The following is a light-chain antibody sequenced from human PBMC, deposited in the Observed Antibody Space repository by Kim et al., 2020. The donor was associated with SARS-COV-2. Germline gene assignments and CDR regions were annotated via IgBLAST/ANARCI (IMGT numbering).Light chain of an antibody. V-gene: IGLV3-1*01. J-gene: IGLJ2*01. CDR3: QTWDTDTSRK. CDR2: QDN. Sequence: SYELTQPPSVSVSPGQTATITCSGDKLGDYHVWWYQQRPGQSPVLVTDQDNKRPSGIPERFSASNFGNTATLTITGTQPVDEADYYCQTWDTDTSRKFGGGTQLTVL. CDR1: KLGDYH.